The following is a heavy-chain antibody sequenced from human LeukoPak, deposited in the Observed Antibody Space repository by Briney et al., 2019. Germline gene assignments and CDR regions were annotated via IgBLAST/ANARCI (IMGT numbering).Heavy chain of an antibody. CDR3: ARAASIAARYYYYYGMDV. D-gene: IGHD6-6*01. CDR1: LYTFTGYY. CDR2: INPNSGGT. J-gene: IGHJ6*02. V-gene: IGHV1-2*07. Sequence: SPKLSCKPSLYTFTGYYMHWVRQAPGQGLEWMRWINPNSGGTNYAHKFQGRDTMPRDTSISTVYMELSRLRSDDTAVYDCARAASIAARYYYYYGMDVWGQGTTVTV.